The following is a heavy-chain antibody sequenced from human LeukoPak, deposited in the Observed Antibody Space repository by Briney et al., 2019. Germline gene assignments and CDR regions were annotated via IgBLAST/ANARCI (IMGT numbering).Heavy chain of an antibody. Sequence: GGSLRLSCAASGFTVSSNYMSWVRQAPGKGLEWVSVIYSGGNTFYAASVKGRFTVSRDNSKNTLYLQMTSLRAEDTAVYYCARDTTHYYDSSGYSTGFDYWGQGTLVTVSS. CDR2: IYSGGNT. V-gene: IGHV3-53*01. D-gene: IGHD3-22*01. J-gene: IGHJ4*02. CDR3: ARDTTHYYDSSGYSTGFDY. CDR1: GFTVSSNY.